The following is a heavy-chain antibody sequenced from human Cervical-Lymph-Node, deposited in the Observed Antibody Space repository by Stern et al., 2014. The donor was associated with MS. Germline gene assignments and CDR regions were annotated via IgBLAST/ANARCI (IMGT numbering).Heavy chain of an antibody. Sequence: EVQLVESGAEVKKPGESVRISCKGSGFDYSTYWIGWVRQMPGKGLEWIRLIYGGDSDTTYNPSFQGQVTISADKSITTAYLQWSGLKASDTAMYYCARLRPQGWYLDLWGRGTLVTVSS. D-gene: IGHD6-25*01. J-gene: IGHJ2*01. CDR3: ARLRPQGWYLDL. CDR2: IYGGDSDT. V-gene: IGHV5-51*03. CDR1: GFDYSTYW.